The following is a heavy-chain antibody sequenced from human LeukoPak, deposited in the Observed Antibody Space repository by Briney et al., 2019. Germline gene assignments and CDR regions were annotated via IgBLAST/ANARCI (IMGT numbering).Heavy chain of an antibody. Sequence: SVKVSCKASGGTFSSYAISWVRQAPGQGLEWMGGIIPIFGTANYAQKFQGRVTITTDESTSTAYMELRNLRSDDTAVYYCARDGFGDLDFDYWGQGTLVTVSS. CDR3: ARDGFGDLDFDY. D-gene: IGHD3-10*01. V-gene: IGHV1-69*05. CDR2: IIPIFGTA. CDR1: GGTFSSYA. J-gene: IGHJ4*02.